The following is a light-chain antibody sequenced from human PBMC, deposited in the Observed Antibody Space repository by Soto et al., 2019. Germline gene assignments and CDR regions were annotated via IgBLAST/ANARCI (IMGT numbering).Light chain of an antibody. CDR3: QQFNSYPIT. CDR2: AAS. J-gene: IGKJ5*01. CDR1: QGISNS. Sequence: DLHLTQSPSFLSASVGDRVIITCRASQGISNSLAWYQQKPGKAPKLLIYAASTLQSGVPSRFSGSGSGTELTLTISSLQPEDVATYYCQQFNSYPITFGQGTRLEIK. V-gene: IGKV1-9*01.